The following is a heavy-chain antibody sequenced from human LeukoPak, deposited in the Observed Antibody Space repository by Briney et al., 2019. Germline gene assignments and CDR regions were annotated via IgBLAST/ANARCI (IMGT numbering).Heavy chain of an antibody. CDR3: AGGGITMVRGVIKINYYYYMDV. Sequence: ASVKVSCKASGGTFSSYAISWVRQAPGQGLEWMGGIIPIFGTANYAQKFQGRVTITADESTSTAYMELSSLRSEDTAVYYCAGGGITMVRGVIKINYYYYMDVWGKGTTVTISS. CDR1: GGTFSSYA. J-gene: IGHJ6*03. V-gene: IGHV1-69*13. CDR2: IIPIFGTA. D-gene: IGHD3-10*01.